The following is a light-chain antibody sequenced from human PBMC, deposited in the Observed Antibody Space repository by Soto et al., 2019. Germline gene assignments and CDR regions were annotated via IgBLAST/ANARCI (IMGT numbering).Light chain of an antibody. V-gene: IGKV3-11*01. CDR2: DAS. Sequence: EIVLTQSPATLSLSPGERATLSCRASQSISSFLTWYQHKPGQAPRLLIYDASKRATGIPARFSGSGSGTDFTLTISSLEPEDFGVYYCQQYGSSPLTFGQGTKVEIK. CDR1: QSISSF. J-gene: IGKJ1*01. CDR3: QQYGSSPLT.